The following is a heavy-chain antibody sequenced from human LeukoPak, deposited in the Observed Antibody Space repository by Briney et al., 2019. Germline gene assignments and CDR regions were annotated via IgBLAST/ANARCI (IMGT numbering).Heavy chain of an antibody. V-gene: IGHV4-39*01. CDR3: ARRLGSAMYFDY. Sequence: SETLSLTCTVSGGSISSSSYYWGWIRQPPGKGPEWIGNIYYSGDTYYNPSLKSRLTMSVDTSNNQFSLKLRSVTAADTAVYYCARRLGSAMYFDYWGQGTQVTVSS. CDR1: GGSISSSSYY. J-gene: IGHJ4*02. D-gene: IGHD5-18*01. CDR2: IYYSGDT.